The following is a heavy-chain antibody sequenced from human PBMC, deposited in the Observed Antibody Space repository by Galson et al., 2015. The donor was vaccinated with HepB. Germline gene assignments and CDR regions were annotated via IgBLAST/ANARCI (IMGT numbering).Heavy chain of an antibody. CDR1: GFTFSSYA. V-gene: IGHV3-23*01. CDR2: ISGSGGST. J-gene: IGHJ4*02. Sequence: SLRLSCAASGFTFSSYAMSWVRQAPGKGLEWVSAISGSGGSTYYADSVKGRFTISIDNSKNTLYLQMNSLRAEDTAVYYCAKVAGIGRSGDPVDYWGQGTLVTVSS. CDR3: AKVAGIGRSGDPVDY. D-gene: IGHD3-3*01.